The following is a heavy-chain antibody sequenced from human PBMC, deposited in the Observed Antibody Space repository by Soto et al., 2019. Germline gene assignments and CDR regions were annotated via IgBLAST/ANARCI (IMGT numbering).Heavy chain of an antibody. V-gene: IGHV3-33*01. CDR2: IWYDGSNK. CDR1: GFTFSSYG. D-gene: IGHD6-6*01. CDR3: AREKARWYYFDY. Sequence: QVQLVESGGGVVQPGRSLRLSCAASGFTFSSYGMRWVRQAPGKGLEWVAVIWYDGSNKYYADSVKGRFTISRDNSKNTLYLQMNSLRADDTAVYYCAREKARWYYFDYWGQGTLVTVSS. J-gene: IGHJ4*02.